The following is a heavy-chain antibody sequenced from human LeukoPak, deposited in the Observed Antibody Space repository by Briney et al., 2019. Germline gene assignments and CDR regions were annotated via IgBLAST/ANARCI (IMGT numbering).Heavy chain of an antibody. Sequence: GGSLRLPCAASGFTFSSYWMHWVRQAPGKGLVWVSRINSDGSSTSYADSVKGRFTISRDNAKNTLYLQMNSLRAEDTAVYYCARGPAATDAFDIWGQGTMVTVSS. D-gene: IGHD2-2*01. J-gene: IGHJ3*02. CDR3: ARGPAATDAFDI. V-gene: IGHV3-74*01. CDR1: GFTFSSYW. CDR2: INSDGSST.